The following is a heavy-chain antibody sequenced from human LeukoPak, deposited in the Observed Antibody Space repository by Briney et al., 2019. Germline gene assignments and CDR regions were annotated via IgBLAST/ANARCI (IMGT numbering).Heavy chain of an antibody. Sequence: SETLSLTCTVSGGSISSYYWSWIRQPPGKGLEWIGYIYYSESTNYNPSLKSRVTISIDTSKNQFSLKLSAVTAADTAVYYCARVLGYCSSTSCYGGPDYYGMDVWGKGTTVTVSS. J-gene: IGHJ6*04. CDR3: ARVLGYCSSTSCYGGPDYYGMDV. V-gene: IGHV4-59*01. D-gene: IGHD2-2*01. CDR1: GGSISSYY. CDR2: IYYSEST.